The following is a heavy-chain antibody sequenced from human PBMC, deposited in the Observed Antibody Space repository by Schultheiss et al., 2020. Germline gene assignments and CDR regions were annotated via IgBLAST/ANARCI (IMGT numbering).Heavy chain of an antibody. J-gene: IGHJ5*02. CDR1: GGSFSGYY. V-gene: IGHV4-34*01. CDR2: INHSGST. Sequence: GSLRLSCAVYGGSFSGYYWSWIRQPPGKGLEWIGEINHSGSTNYNPSLKSRVTISVDTSKNQFSLKLSSVTAADTAVYYCARRRGWPNWFDPWGQGTLVTVSS. CDR3: ARRRGWPNWFDP. D-gene: IGHD6-19*01.